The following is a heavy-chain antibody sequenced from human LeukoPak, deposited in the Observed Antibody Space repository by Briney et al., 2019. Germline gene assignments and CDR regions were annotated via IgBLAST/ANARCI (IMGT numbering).Heavy chain of an antibody. Sequence: GGSLRLSCAASGFTFSSYGMHWLRQAPGKGLEWVAVIWYDGSNKYYADSVKGRFTISRDNSKNTLYLQMNSLRPQDTAVYYCARHSRGGLLELPSNWFHPWPEGTLVSVSS. J-gene: IGHJ5*02. V-gene: IGHV3-33*01. CDR2: IWYDGSNK. CDR3: ARHSRGGLLELPSNWFHP. CDR1: GFTFSSYG. D-gene: IGHD1-7*01.